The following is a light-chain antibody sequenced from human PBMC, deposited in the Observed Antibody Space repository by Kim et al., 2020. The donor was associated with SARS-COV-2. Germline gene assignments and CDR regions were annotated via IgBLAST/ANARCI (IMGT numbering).Light chain of an antibody. CDR1: NGHYNYA. V-gene: IGLV4-69*01. J-gene: IGLJ3*02. Sequence: SVTLPCPLTNGHYNYAIAWHQQPPGKGPRYLIKVNSDGSHRKGDGIPDRFSGSSSGAERYLTISSLQSDDEADYYCQTWGPGIRVFGGGTKVTVL. CDR2: VNSDGSH. CDR3: QTWGPGIRV.